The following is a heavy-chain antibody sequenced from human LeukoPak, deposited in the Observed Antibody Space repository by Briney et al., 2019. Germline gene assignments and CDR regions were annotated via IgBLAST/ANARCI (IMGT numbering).Heavy chain of an antibody. CDR2: TYYRSKWYN. CDR3: ARAYGSGSYWYYYYYMDV. J-gene: IGHJ6*03. D-gene: IGHD3-10*01. V-gene: IGHV6-1*01. Sequence: SQTLSLTCAISGDSVSSNSAAWNWIRQSPSRGLEWLGRTYYRSKWYNDYAVSVKSRITINPDTSKNQFSLQLNSVTPEDTAVYYCARAYGSGSYWYYYYYMDVWGKGTTVTVSS. CDR1: GDSVSSNSAA.